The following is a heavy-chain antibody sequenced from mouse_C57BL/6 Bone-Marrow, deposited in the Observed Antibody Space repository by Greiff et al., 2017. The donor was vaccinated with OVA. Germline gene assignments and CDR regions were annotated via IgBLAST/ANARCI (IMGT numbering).Heavy chain of an antibody. Sequence: EVKLVESEGGLVQPGSSMKLSCTASGFTFSDYYMAWVRQVPEKGLEWVANINYDGSSTYYLDSLKSRFIISRDNAKNILYLQMSSLKSEDTATYYCARDATGVFDYWGQGTTLTVSS. CDR1: GFTFSDYY. CDR2: INYDGSST. V-gene: IGHV5-16*01. D-gene: IGHD4-1*02. J-gene: IGHJ2*01. CDR3: ARDATGVFDY.